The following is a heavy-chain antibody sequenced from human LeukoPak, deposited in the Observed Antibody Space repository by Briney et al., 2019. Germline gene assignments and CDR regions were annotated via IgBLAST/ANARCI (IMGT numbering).Heavy chain of an antibody. CDR1: GFTFSTYA. Sequence: GGSLRLSCAASGFTFSTYAMTWVRQAPGKGLEWVSSITGSGDGTSAADSVTGRFTISRDNAKNSLYLQMNSLRAEDTAVYYCARDSSEYYYDSSGYSYYFDYWGQGTLVTVSS. J-gene: IGHJ4*02. CDR3: ARDSSEYYYDSSGYSYYFDY. D-gene: IGHD3-22*01. CDR2: ITGSGDGT. V-gene: IGHV3-23*01.